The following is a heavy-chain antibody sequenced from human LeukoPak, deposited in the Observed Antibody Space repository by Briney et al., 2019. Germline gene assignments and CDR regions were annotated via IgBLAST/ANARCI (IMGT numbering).Heavy chain of an antibody. CDR1: GYTFTGYY. CDR3: AREGLDIVVVPAGLDDAFDI. CDR2: INPNSGGT. V-gene: IGHV1-2*02. D-gene: IGHD2-2*03. J-gene: IGHJ3*02. Sequence: ASVKVSCKASGYTFTGYYMHWVRQAPGQGLEWRGWINPNSGGTNYAQKFQGRVTMTRDTSISTAYMELSRLRSDDTAVYYCAREGLDIVVVPAGLDDAFDIWGQGTMVTVSS.